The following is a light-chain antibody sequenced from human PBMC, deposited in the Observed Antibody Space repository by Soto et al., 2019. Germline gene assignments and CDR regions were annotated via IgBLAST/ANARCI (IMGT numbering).Light chain of an antibody. CDR2: DAS. J-gene: IGKJ1*01. CDR1: QSVSSY. V-gene: IGKV3-11*01. CDR3: QHYGSSSWT. Sequence: EIVLTQSPATLSLSPGERTTLSCRASQSVSSYLAWYQQKPGQAPRLLIYDASKRATGIPARFSGSGSGTDSNLTISRMEPEDFAVYYCQHYGSSSWTFGQGTKVDIK.